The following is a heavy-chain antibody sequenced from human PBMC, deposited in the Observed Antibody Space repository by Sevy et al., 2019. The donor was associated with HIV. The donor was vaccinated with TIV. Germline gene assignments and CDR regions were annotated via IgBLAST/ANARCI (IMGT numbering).Heavy chain of an antibody. Sequence: GGSLRLSCAASGFTFSSYAMSWVRQAPGKGLEWVGAISGSGGSTYYADSGKGRFTISRDNSKNTLYLQMNSLRAEDTAVYYCAKAWASIVGATLDYWGQGTLVTVSS. V-gene: IGHV3-23*01. CDR2: ISGSGGST. D-gene: IGHD1-26*01. CDR3: AKAWASIVGATLDY. CDR1: GFTFSSYA. J-gene: IGHJ4*02.